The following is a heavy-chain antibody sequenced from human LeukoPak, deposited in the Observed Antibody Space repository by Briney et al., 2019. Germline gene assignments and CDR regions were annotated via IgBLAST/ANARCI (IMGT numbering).Heavy chain of an antibody. CDR2: IYSGGST. Sequence: PGGPLRLSCEASGFTVSSNYMTWVRQAPGKGLEWVSVIYSGGSTYYADSVKGRFTISRDNSKNTLYLQINSLGADDTAVYYCARAVGGTYGMDVWGQGTTVTVSS. CDR3: ARAVGGTYGMDV. J-gene: IGHJ6*02. D-gene: IGHD6-25*01. V-gene: IGHV3-53*01. CDR1: GFTVSSNY.